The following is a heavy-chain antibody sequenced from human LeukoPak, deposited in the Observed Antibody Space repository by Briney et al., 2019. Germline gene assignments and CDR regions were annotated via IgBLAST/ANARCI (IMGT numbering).Heavy chain of an antibody. Sequence: GGSLRLSCAASGFTFSSYAMSWVRQAPGKGLEWVSYISSSSSTIYYADSVKGRFTISRDNAKNSLYLQMNSLRAEDTAVYYCAGGRDRSELYFDSWGQGTLVTVSS. V-gene: IGHV3-48*01. J-gene: IGHJ4*01. CDR3: AGGRDRSELYFDS. CDR2: ISSSSSTI. D-gene: IGHD3-10*01. CDR1: GFTFSSYA.